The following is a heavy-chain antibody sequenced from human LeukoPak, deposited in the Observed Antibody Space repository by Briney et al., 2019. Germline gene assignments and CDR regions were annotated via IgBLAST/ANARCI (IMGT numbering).Heavy chain of an antibody. CDR1: GFTFSSYA. Sequence: GGSLRLSCAASGFTFSSYAMSWVRQAPGKGLEWVSAISGSGGSTYYADSVKGRFTISRDNSKNTLYLQMNSLRDEDTAVYYCAKDSDYYDSSGYWSWDYFDYWGQGTLVTVSS. V-gene: IGHV3-23*01. CDR2: ISGSGGST. D-gene: IGHD3-22*01. CDR3: AKDSDYYDSSGYWSWDYFDY. J-gene: IGHJ4*02.